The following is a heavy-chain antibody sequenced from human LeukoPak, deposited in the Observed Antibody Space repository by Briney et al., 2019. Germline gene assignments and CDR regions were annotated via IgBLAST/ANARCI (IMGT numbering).Heavy chain of an antibody. J-gene: IGHJ4*02. CDR3: ARAVTTVTRGGLVFDY. V-gene: IGHV3-48*02. Sequence: PGGSQGLFCAASGFTFSSYAMNWVSQAPGKGLDWVAFVSSTGGTMYYADSVKGRFSISRDSAKNSLYLQMNSLRDEDTAVYYCARAVTTVTRGGLVFDYWGQGNLVTVSS. CDR2: VSSTGGTM. CDR1: GFTFSSYA. D-gene: IGHD4-17*01.